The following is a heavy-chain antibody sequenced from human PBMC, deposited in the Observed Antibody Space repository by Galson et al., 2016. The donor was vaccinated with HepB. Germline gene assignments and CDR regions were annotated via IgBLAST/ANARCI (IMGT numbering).Heavy chain of an antibody. D-gene: IGHD4-17*01. CDR1: GAPISSHY. CDR2: VHYSGST. CDR3: AQGVNTVSYFES. J-gene: IGHJ4*02. V-gene: IGHV4-59*11. Sequence: TLSLTCTVSGAPISSHYWNWIRQPPGKGLEWIGYVHYSGSTNYNSSLKSRVTISVNTSQNQFSLMLNSLIAADTAIYYCAQGVNTVSYFESWGPGTLVAVSS.